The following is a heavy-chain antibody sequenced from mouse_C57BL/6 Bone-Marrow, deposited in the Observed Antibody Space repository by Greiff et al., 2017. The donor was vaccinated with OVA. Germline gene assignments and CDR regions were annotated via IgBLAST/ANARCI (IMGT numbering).Heavy chain of an antibody. CDR1: GYTFTSYW. J-gene: IGHJ2*01. D-gene: IGHD4-1*01. Sequence: QVHVKQSGAELVKPGASVKLSCKASGYTFTSYWMHWVKQRPGQGLEWIGMIHPNSGSTNYNEKFKSKATLTVDKSSSTAYMQLSSLTSEDSAVYYCARSPGWDGYWGQGTTLTVSS. CDR3: ARSPGWDGY. CDR2: IHPNSGST. V-gene: IGHV1-64*01.